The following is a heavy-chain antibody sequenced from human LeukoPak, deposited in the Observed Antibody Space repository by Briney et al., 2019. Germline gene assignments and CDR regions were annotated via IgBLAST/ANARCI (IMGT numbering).Heavy chain of an antibody. J-gene: IGHJ3*02. V-gene: IGHV4-31*03. CDR3: ARGRALDAFDI. CDR1: GGSISSGGYY. CDR2: IYYSGST. Sequence: SQTLSLTCTVSGGSISSGGYYWSWIRQHPGKGLEWIGYIYYSGSTYYNPSLKSRITISVDTSKNQSSLKLSSVTAADTAVYYCARGRALDAFDIWGQGTMVTVSS.